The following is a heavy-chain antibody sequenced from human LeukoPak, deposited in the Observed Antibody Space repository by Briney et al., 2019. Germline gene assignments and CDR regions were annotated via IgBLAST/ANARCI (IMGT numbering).Heavy chain of an antibody. J-gene: IGHJ3*02. Sequence: SETLSLTCTVSGGSISSYYWGWIRQPPGKGLEWIGSIYYSGSTYYNPSLKSRVTISVDTSKNQFSLKLSSVTAADTAVYYCARRSYYYDSSGYYSDAFDIWGQGTMVTVSS. CDR3: ARRSYYYDSSGYYSDAFDI. CDR1: GGSISSYY. CDR2: IYYSGST. D-gene: IGHD3-22*01. V-gene: IGHV4-39*01.